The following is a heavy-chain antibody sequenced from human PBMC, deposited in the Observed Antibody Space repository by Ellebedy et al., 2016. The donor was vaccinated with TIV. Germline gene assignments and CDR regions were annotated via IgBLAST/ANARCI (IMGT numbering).Heavy chain of an antibody. J-gene: IGHJ6*02. CDR2: ISSSSSYI. CDR1: GFTFSSYS. V-gene: IGHV3-21*01. CDR3: ARDREDVGNGMDV. Sequence: GGSLRLSXAASGFTFSSYSMNWVRQAPGKGLEWVSSISSSSSYIYYADSVKGRFTISRDNAKNSLYLQMNSLRAEDTAVYYCARDREDVGNGMDVWGQGTTVTVSS. D-gene: IGHD1-26*01.